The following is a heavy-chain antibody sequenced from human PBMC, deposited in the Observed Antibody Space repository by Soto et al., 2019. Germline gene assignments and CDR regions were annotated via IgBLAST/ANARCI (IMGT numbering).Heavy chain of an antibody. Sequence: EVQLVQSGAEVKKPGESLKIACRGSGYTFNIHWIGWVRQLPGKGLEWMGIIYPDDSDTLYSPSFQGQVTISADKSTHPAYLQWSRLKASDTAMYYCVSRERTGCPRTWGQRTRVTVSS. D-gene: IGHD1-1*01. CDR2: IYPDDSDT. CDR1: GYTFNIHW. J-gene: IGHJ4*02. V-gene: IGHV5-51*01. CDR3: VSRERTGCPRT.